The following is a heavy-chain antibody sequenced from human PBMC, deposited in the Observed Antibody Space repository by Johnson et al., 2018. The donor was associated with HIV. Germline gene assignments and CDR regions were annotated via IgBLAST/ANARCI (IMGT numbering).Heavy chain of an antibody. CDR3: ARVGSGSYLLGAFDI. CDR2: ISYDGSDK. Sequence: QVQLVESGGGSVKPGGSLRLSCAASGFTVSSNYMSWVRQAPGKGLEWVAVISYDGSDKYYADSVTGRLTISRDNAKNSLYLQMNSLRAEDTALYYCARVGSGSYLLGAFDIWGQGTMVTVSS. CDR1: GFTVSSNY. D-gene: IGHD1-26*01. J-gene: IGHJ3*02. V-gene: IGHV3-30*03.